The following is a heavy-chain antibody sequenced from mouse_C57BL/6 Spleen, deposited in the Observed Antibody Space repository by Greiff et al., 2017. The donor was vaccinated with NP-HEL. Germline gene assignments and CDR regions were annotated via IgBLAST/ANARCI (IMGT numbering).Heavy chain of an antibody. CDR2: ITDGGSYT. J-gene: IGHJ1*03. D-gene: IGHD1-1*01. Sequence: EVQLVQSGAGLVKPGGSLKLSCAASGFTFSSYAMSWVRQTPDKRLEWVATITDGGSYTYSPDNVKGRFTLSGDHASNTLYMQMSHLQSEDTAIYYCARARGSSYRYWYFDDWGTGTTVTVSS. CDR3: ARARGSSYRYWYFDD. V-gene: IGHV5-4*01. CDR1: GFTFSSYA.